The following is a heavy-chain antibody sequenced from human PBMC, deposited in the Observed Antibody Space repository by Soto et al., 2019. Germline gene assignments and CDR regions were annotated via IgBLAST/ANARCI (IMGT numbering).Heavy chain of an antibody. CDR1: RDTFISYD. CDR3: ARSPSWETTVTPYYFDS. Sequence: GASVKVSCKASRDTFISYDINWVRQATGQGLEWMGWMNPKSANTGYAQKFQGRVTMTRNTSISTAYMELSSLRSEDTAVYYCARSPSWETTVTPYYFDSWGQGTLVTVSS. D-gene: IGHD4-4*01. V-gene: IGHV1-8*01. J-gene: IGHJ4*02. CDR2: MNPKSANT.